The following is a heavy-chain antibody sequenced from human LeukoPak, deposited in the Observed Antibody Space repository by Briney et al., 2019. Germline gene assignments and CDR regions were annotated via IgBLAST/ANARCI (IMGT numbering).Heavy chain of an antibody. Sequence: GASVKVSCKASGYTFTTYGISWVRQAPGQGLEWMGWISAYNGNTNYAQKFQGRVTMTTDTSTSTAYMELRSLRSDDTAVYYCARAGPVLLIINQNWFDPWGQGTLVTVSS. CDR3: ARAGPVLLIINQNWFDP. J-gene: IGHJ5*02. D-gene: IGHD3-9*01. CDR1: GYTFTTYG. V-gene: IGHV1-18*01. CDR2: ISAYNGNT.